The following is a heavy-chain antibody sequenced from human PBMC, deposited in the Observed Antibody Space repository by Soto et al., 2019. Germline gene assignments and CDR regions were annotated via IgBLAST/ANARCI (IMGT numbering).Heavy chain of an antibody. Sequence: SETLSLTCAVYGGSFSGYYWSWIRQPPGKGLEWIGEINHSGSTNYNPSLKSRVTILVDTSKNQFSLKLSSVTAADTAVYYCARGRTGYSYGYISSYYYYYYGMDVWGQGTTVTVS. V-gene: IGHV4-34*01. CDR1: GGSFSGYY. D-gene: IGHD5-18*01. J-gene: IGHJ6*02. CDR2: INHSGST. CDR3: ARGRTGYSYGYISSYYYYYYGMDV.